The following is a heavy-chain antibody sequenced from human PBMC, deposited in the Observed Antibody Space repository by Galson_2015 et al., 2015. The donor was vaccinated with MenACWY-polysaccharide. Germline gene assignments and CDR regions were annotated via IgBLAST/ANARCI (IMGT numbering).Heavy chain of an antibody. J-gene: IGHJ4*02. V-gene: IGHV1-8*01. CDR2: MSPTSGNT. CDR1: GYTFTTIA. CDR3: ARGGRRGVWYEGDY. Sequence: SVKVSCKGSGYTFTTIAINWVRQAPGQGLEWMAWMSPTSGNTGSAQKFQGRVTMTWNTSISTAYMELSSLRSEDTAVYYWARGGRRGVWYEGDYWGQGTLVTVSS. D-gene: IGHD6-19*01.